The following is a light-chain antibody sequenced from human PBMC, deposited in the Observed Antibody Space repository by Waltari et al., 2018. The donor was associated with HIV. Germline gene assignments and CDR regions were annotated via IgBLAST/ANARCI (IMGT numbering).Light chain of an antibody. CDR2: DNN. CDR1: SPNIGNHY. J-gene: IGLJ2*01. V-gene: IGLV1-51*01. Sequence: QSVLTQPPSVSAAPGQKVTISCSGSSPNIGNHYLSWYQQLPGTAPKLLIYDNNKRPSGIPDRFSGSKSGTSATLGITGLQTGDEADYYCGTWDSSLSAVVFGGGTKLTVL. CDR3: GTWDSSLSAVV.